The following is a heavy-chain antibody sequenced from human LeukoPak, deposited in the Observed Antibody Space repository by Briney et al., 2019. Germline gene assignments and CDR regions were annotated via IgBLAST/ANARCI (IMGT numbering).Heavy chain of an antibody. V-gene: IGHV1-2*02. CDR1: GYTFTGYY. J-gene: IGHJ4*02. CDR3: ARVSPLIAVAGDFDY. Sequence: ASVEVSCKASGYTFTGYYMHWVRQAPGQGLEWMGWINPNSGGTNYAQKFQGRVTMTRDTSIGTAYMELSRLRSDDTAVYYCARVSPLIAVAGDFDYWGQGSLVTVSS. D-gene: IGHD6-13*01. CDR2: INPNSGGT.